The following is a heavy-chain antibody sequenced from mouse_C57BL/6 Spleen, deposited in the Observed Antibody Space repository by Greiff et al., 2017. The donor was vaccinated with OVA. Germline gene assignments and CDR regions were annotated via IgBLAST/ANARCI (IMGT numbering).Heavy chain of an antibody. CDR3: ARSGYDYGGFAY. V-gene: IGHV1-64*01. Sequence: QVQLQQPGAELVKPGASVKLSCKASDYTFTSYWMHWVKQRPGQGLEWIGMIHPNSGSTNYNEKFKSKATLTVDKSSSTAYMQLSSLTSEDSAVYYCARSGYDYGGFAYWGQGTLVTVSA. D-gene: IGHD2-4*01. CDR1: DYTFTSYW. J-gene: IGHJ3*01. CDR2: IHPNSGST.